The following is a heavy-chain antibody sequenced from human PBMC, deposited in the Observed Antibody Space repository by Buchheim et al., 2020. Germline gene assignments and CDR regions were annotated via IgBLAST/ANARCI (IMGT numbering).Heavy chain of an antibody. Sequence: QLQLQESGPGLVKPSETLSLTCTVSGGSISSSTQYWGWIRQPPGKGLEWIGSIFYTGSTYYNPSLRSRVTMSVDTSKNQSSLKLSSVTAADTAVYYCAVVSVAIWGRFDPWGQGTL. J-gene: IGHJ5*02. V-gene: IGHV4-39*01. CDR2: IFYTGST. CDR3: AVVSVAIWGRFDP. CDR1: GGSISSSTQY. D-gene: IGHD2-2*01.